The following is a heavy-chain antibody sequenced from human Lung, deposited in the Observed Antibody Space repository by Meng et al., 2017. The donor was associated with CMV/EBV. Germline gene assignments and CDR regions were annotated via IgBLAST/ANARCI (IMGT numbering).Heavy chain of an antibody. Sequence: ASVXVSXKASGYTFTSYYMHWVRQAPGQGLEWMGIINPSGGSTGYAQKFQGRATMTRDTSTSTVYMELSSLRSEDTAVYYCARLYCSSTSCYTAVYFQHWGQGTLVTVSS. CDR2: INPSGGST. CDR1: GYTFTSYY. D-gene: IGHD2-2*02. CDR3: ARLYCSSTSCYTAVYFQH. J-gene: IGHJ1*01. V-gene: IGHV1-46*01.